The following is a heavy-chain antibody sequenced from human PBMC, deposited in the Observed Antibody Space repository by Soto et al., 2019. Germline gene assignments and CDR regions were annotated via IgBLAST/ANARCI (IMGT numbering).Heavy chain of an antibody. D-gene: IGHD1-26*01. J-gene: IGHJ3*02. CDR1: CGSTSSYF. V-gene: IGHV4-59*01. CDR2: IFYSGTT. CDR3: ARGRGGTYDAFDI. Sequence: SETLSLTCTVSCGSTSSYFWSWIRQSPGEGLEWIGYIFYSGTTNYSPSLKSRVTMSLGTAKNQLSLNLTSVTAADTAVYYCARGRGGTYDAFDIWGQGTMVTVSS.